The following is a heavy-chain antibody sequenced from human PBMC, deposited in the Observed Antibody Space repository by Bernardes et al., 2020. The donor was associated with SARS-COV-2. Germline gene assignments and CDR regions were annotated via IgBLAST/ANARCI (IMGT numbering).Heavy chain of an antibody. CDR1: GFTFSSYA. J-gene: IGHJ4*02. V-gene: IGHV3-23*01. D-gene: IGHD2-8*01. Sequence: GGSLRLSCAASGFTFSSYAMSWVRQAPGKGLEWVSAISGSGGSTYYADSVKGRFTISRDNSKNTLYLQMNSLRAEDMAVYYCAKDRVYEMATHGGFDYWGQGTLVTVSS. CDR2: ISGSGGST. CDR3: AKDRVYEMATHGGFDY.